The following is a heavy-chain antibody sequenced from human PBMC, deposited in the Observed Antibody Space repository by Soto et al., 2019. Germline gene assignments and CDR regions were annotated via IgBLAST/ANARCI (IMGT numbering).Heavy chain of an antibody. D-gene: IGHD3-10*01. V-gene: IGHV4-34*01. Sequence: QVQLQQWGAGLLKPSETLSLTCAVYGGSFSGYQWSWIRQTPGKGLEWIGEVNDSGNINYNPSLKGGVTILVDTPKKQISLKLSSVTATDPAVYYCARGLILWFGELSRRGGYYYGMDVWGKGTTVTISS. CDR1: GGSFSGYQ. CDR2: VNDSGNI. CDR3: ARGLILWFGELSRRGGYYYGMDV. J-gene: IGHJ6*04.